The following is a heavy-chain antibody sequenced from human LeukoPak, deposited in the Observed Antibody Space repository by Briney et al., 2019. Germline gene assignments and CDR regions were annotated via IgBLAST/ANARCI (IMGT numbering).Heavy chain of an antibody. D-gene: IGHD4-17*01. Sequence: ETLSLTCAVYGGSFSGYYWSWVRQAPGKGLEWVANIKQDGSEKYYVDSVKGRFTISRDNAKNSLYLQMNGLRAEDTAVYYCARMGSTVTAHGAFDIWGQGTMVTVSS. V-gene: IGHV3-7*01. CDR2: IKQDGSEK. CDR1: GGSFSGYY. J-gene: IGHJ3*02. CDR3: ARMGSTVTAHGAFDI.